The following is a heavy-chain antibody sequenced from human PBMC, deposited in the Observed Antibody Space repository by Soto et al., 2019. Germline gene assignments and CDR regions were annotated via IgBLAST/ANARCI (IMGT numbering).Heavy chain of an antibody. J-gene: IGHJ6*02. CDR2: IIPICGTA. CDR3: ARSSIVVVVAATGYGMDV. Sequence: SVKVSCKASGGTFSSYAISWVRQAPGQGLEWMGGIIPICGTANYAQKFQGRVTITADESTSTAYMELSSLRSEDTAVYYCARSSIVVVVAATGYGMDVWGQGTTVTVSS. CDR1: GGTFSSYA. D-gene: IGHD2-15*01. V-gene: IGHV1-69*13.